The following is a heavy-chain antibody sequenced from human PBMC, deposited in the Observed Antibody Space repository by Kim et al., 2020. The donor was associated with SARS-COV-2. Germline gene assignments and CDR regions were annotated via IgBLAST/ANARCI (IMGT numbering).Heavy chain of an antibody. V-gene: IGHV4-4*07. Sequence: SETLSLTCTVSGGSISSYYWSWIRQPAGKGLEWIGRIYTSGSTNYNPSLKSRVTMSVDTSKNQFSLKLSSVTAADTAVYYCARDFFTMVRVVPSYYMDVWGKGTTVTVSS. CDR3: ARDFFTMVRVVPSYYMDV. D-gene: IGHD3-10*01. CDR2: IYTSGST. J-gene: IGHJ6*03. CDR1: GGSISSYY.